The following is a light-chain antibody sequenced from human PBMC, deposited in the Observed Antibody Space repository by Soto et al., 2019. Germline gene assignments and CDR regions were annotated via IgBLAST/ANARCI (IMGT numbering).Light chain of an antibody. J-gene: IGLJ3*02. CDR3: SSYAGSNDRWV. CDR1: SSDIGAYNY. Sequence: QSALTQPPSASGSPGQSVTISCTGTSSDIGAYNYVSWYQQHPGKAPKLMIHEVSKRPSGVPDRFSGSKSGNTASLTDSGLQAEDEADYYCSSYAGSNDRWVFGGGTKVTVL. V-gene: IGLV2-8*01. CDR2: EVS.